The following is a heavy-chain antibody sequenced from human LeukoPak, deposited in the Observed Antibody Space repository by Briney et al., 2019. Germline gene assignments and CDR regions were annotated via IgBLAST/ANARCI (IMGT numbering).Heavy chain of an antibody. CDR2: IYSGDST. D-gene: IGHD1-26*01. V-gene: IGHV3-53*01. J-gene: IGHJ4*02. Sequence: GGSLRLSCAAPGFTFSSYAMNWVRQAPGKGLEWVSVIYSGDSTYYADSVKGRFTISRDYSKNTLYLQMNSLRAEDTAVYYCARDAPSGSSYYFDYWGQGTLVTVST. CDR1: GFTFSSYA. CDR3: ARDAPSGSSYYFDY.